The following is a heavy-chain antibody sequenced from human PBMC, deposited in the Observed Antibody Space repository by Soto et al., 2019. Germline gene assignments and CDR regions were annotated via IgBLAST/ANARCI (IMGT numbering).Heavy chain of an antibody. CDR2: ISGSGGST. D-gene: IGHD3-16*01. CDR3: AKDSQSMRLGELIV. CDR1: GFTFSSYA. J-gene: IGHJ4*02. V-gene: IGHV3-23*01. Sequence: GGSLRLSCAASGFTFSSYAMSWVRQAPGKGLEWVSAISGSGGSTYYADSVKGRFTISRDNSKNTLYLQMNSLRAEDTAVYYWAKDSQSMRLGELIVWGQGPLGTVS.